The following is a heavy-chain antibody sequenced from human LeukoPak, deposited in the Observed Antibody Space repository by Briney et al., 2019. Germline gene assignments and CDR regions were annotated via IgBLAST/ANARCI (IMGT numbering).Heavy chain of an antibody. V-gene: IGHV4-59*01. CDR2: IYYSGST. CDR3: ALGARSAFDI. D-gene: IGHD3-16*01. J-gene: IGHJ3*02. Sequence: PSETLSLSCTVSGGSITSYYLSWIRQPPGKGLEWIGYIYYSGSTNYNPSLKSRVTISVDTSKNQFSLKLSSVTAADTAVYYCALGARSAFDIWGQGTMVTVSS. CDR1: GGSITSYY.